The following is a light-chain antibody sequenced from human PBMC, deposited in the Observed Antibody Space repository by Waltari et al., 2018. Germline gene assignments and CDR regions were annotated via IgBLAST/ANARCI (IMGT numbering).Light chain of an antibody. CDR3: QSYDSSLSGYV. CDR1: SSNIGAGYD. V-gene: IGLV1-40*01. J-gene: IGLJ1*01. CDR2: GNT. Sequence: QSVLTQPPSVSVAPGQRVTISCTGSSSNIGAGYDVHWYHQIPGTAPKLLIYGNTNRPSGVPDRFSGSKSGTSASLAITGLQAEDEADYYCQSYDSSLSGYVFGTGTKVTVL.